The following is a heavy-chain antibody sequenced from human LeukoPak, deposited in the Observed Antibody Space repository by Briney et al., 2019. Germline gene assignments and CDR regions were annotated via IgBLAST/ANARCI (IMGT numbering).Heavy chain of an antibody. CDR3: AKNRGDITSARVGCDY. D-gene: IGHD2-15*01. V-gene: IGHV3-23*01. CDR2: ISGSGGST. J-gene: IGHJ4*02. Sequence: PGGSLRLSCAASGFTFSSYGMHWVRQAPGKGLEWVSVISGSGGSTYYADSVKGRFTISRDNPKNTLYLQMNTLRAEDTALYYCAKNRGDITSARVGCDYWGQGALVTVSS. CDR1: GFTFSSYG.